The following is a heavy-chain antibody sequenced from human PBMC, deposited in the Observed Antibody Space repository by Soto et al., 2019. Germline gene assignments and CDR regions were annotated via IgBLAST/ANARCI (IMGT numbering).Heavy chain of an antibody. CDR2: IRSKSNKYAT. V-gene: IGHV3-73*01. Sequence: GGSLRLTCTASGFSFSGSAMHWVRQASGKGLEWVGRIRSKSNKYATLYAASVKGRFTISRDNSKNTLYLEMNSLRGEDTAVYYCAKVSPMGYFFDFWGQGTLVTVSS. CDR1: GFSFSGSA. J-gene: IGHJ4*02. CDR3: AKVSPMGYFFDF.